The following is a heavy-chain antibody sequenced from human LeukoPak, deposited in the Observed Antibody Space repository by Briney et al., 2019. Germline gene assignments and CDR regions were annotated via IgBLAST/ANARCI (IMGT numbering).Heavy chain of an antibody. CDR3: AELGITMIGGV. CDR1: GFTFCSYE. CDR2: ISSSGSTI. D-gene: IGHD3-10*02. Sequence: TLRLSPAASGFTFCSYEMNCVRQAPGKGLGWVSYISSSGSTIYYADSVKGRFTISRDNAKNSLYLQMNSLRAEDTAVYYCAELGITMIGGVWGKGTTVTISS. V-gene: IGHV3-48*03. J-gene: IGHJ6*04.